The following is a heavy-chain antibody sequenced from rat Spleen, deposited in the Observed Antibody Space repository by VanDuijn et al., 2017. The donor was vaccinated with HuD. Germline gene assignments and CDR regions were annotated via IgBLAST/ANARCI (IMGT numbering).Heavy chain of an antibody. Sequence: EVQLVESDGGLVQPGRSLKLSCAASGFTFSDYYMAWVRQAPTKGLEWVATISYDGSNTYYRDSVKGRFTISRDNAKSTVYLQMDSLRSEDTATYYCARREYGGFFGYFDYWGQGVMVTVSS. CDR3: ARREYGGFFGYFDY. V-gene: IGHV5-29*01. CDR1: GFTFSDYY. D-gene: IGHD1-11*01. CDR2: ISYDGSNT. J-gene: IGHJ2*01.